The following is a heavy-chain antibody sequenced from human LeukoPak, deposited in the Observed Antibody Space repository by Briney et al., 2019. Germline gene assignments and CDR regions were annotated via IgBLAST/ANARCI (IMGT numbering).Heavy chain of an antibody. CDR1: GYTFTTYG. CDR2: ISGYDGNT. CDR3: ARTVTTSSYYFDY. V-gene: IGHV1-18*01. Sequence: GASVKVSCKASGYTFTTYGDSWVRQAPGQGLEWMGWISGYDGNTNYAQKLRGRVTMTTDTSTSTAYMDLRSLRSDDTALYYCARTVTTSSYYFDYWGQGTLVTVSS. J-gene: IGHJ4*02. D-gene: IGHD4-17*01.